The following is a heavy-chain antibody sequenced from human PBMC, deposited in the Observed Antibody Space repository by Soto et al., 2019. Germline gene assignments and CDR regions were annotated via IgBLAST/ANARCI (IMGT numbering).Heavy chain of an antibody. Sequence: VQLVESGGGVVQPGRSLRLSCAASGFTFSSYAMHWVRQAPGKGLEWVAVISYDGSNKYYADSVKGRFTISRDNSKNTLYLQMNSLRAEDTAVYYCARDRETYYYYYGMDVWGQGTTVTVSS. J-gene: IGHJ6*02. V-gene: IGHV3-30-3*01. CDR3: ARDRETYYYYYGMDV. CDR1: GFTFSSYA. CDR2: ISYDGSNK.